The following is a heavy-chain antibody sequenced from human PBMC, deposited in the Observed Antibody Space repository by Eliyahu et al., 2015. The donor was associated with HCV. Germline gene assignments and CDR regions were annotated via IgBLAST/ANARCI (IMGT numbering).Heavy chain of an antibody. J-gene: IGHJ4*02. CDR2: IRNIANRYTT. Sequence: EVQLVESGGGLVQPGGSLRLSCAASGFTFXDHYMDWVRQAPGKGLEWVGRIRNIANRYTTDYAASVKGRFIISRDDSKNALYLQMSSLRTDDTAMYYCARAYSAYDGTFFDYWGQGTLVTVSS. CDR1: GFTFXDHY. D-gene: IGHD5-12*01. CDR3: ARAYSAYDGTFFDY. V-gene: IGHV3-72*01.